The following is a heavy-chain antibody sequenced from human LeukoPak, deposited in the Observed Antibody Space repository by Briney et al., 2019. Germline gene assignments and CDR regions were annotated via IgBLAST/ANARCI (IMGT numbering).Heavy chain of an antibody. Sequence: GGSLRLSCAASGFTFSSYGMHWVRQAPGKGLEWVAVISYDGSNKYYADSVKGRFTISRDNSKNTLYLQMNSLRAEDTAVYYCARDADGSGSYYNAFVYWGQGTLVTVSS. CDR1: GFTFSSYG. CDR3: ARDADGSGSYYNAFVY. CDR2: ISYDGSNK. J-gene: IGHJ4*02. D-gene: IGHD3-10*01. V-gene: IGHV3-30*03.